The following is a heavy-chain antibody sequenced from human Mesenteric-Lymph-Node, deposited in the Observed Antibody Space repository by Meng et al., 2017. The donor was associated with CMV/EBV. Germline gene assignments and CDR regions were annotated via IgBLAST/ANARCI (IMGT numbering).Heavy chain of an antibody. V-gene: IGHV6-1*01. J-gene: IGHJ4*02. D-gene: IGHD3-16*01. CDR1: GASISSYNAA. Sequence: QQQPQQSGQGLVKSSQTLSVTCTIAGASISSYNAAWNWIRQSPSRGLEWLGRTYYRSESYHDYAVSVKSRISVNLDTSKNQLSLHLNFVTPEDTAVYYCAYFGDLPPLWWGQGTLVTVSS. CDR3: AYFGDLPPLW. CDR2: TYYRSESYH.